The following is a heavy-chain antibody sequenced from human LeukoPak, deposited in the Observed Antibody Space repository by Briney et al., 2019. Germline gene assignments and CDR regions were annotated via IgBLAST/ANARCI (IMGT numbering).Heavy chain of an antibody. J-gene: IGHJ5*02. CDR1: GYTFTSYG. CDR3: ARDRSGGNSVWFVP. V-gene: IGHV1-18*01. Sequence: ESSVKVSCKASGYTFTSYGISWVRQPPAQGVEGMGWINAKKGNTHEAQELQGKVTMTTDTSTSTAYMERRSLRSDDTAVYYCARDRSGGNSVWFVPWGQGTLVSVSS. D-gene: IGHD4-23*01. CDR2: INAKKGNT.